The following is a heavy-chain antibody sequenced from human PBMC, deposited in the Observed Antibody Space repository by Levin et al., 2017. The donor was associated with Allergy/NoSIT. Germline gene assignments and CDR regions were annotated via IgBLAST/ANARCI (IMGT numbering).Heavy chain of an antibody. CDR3: ARVFDGSGSYS. D-gene: IGHD3-10*01. J-gene: IGHJ5*02. Sequence: PGGSLRLSCAASGFTVSSNYMSWVRQAPGKGLEWVSVIYSGGSTYYADSVKGRFTISRDNSKNMLYLQMNSLRAEDTAVYCCARVFDGSGSYSWGQGTLVTVSS. V-gene: IGHV3-53*01. CDR2: IYSGGST. CDR1: GFTVSSNY.